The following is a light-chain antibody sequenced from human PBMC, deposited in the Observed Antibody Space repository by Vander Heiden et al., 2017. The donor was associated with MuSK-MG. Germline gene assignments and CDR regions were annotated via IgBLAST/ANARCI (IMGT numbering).Light chain of an antibody. CDR2: KAS. Sequence: DIQMPQSPSTLSASVGDRVTITCRASQSINGWLAWYQQKPGKTPKLLIYKASSLQFGVPSRFSGSGSGTEFTLTISSLQPDDFATYYCQQYNSYLCTFGHGTKVDIK. CDR1: QSINGW. CDR3: QQYNSYLCT. J-gene: IGKJ3*01. V-gene: IGKV1-5*03.